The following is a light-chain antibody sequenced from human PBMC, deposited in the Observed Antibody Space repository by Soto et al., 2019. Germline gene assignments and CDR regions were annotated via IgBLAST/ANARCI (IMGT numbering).Light chain of an antibody. CDR2: DVS. CDR3: SSFTSSSTLLYV. Sequence: QSVVTQPASVSGSPGQSITISCTGTSSDVGGYNYVSWYQQHPGKAPKLMIYDVSNRPSGVSNRFSGSKSGNTASLTISGLQADDEVDDYCSSFTSSSTLLYVFGTGTKLTVL. CDR1: SSDVGGYNY. J-gene: IGLJ1*01. V-gene: IGLV2-14*01.